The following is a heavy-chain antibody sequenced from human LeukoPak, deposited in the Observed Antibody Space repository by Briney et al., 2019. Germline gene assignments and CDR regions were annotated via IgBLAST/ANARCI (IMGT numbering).Heavy chain of an antibody. J-gene: IGHJ6*03. D-gene: IGHD2/OR15-2a*01. CDR2: VYSSGST. CDR1: GGSISTYY. V-gene: IGHV4-59*08. Sequence: SETLSLTCTVSGGSISTYYWSWLRQPPGKGLEWIGDVYSSGSTNYNSSLESRVTISVGTSKKQFSLKLSSVTATDTAVYYCARRRNIGLSGYMDVWGKGTTVTVSS. CDR3: ARRRNIGLSGYMDV.